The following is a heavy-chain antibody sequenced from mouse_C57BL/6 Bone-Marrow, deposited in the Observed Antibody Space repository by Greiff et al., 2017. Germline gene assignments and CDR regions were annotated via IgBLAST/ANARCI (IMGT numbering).Heavy chain of an antibody. J-gene: IGHJ3*01. CDR2: INPNNGGT. CDR3: AKPPFAY. V-gene: IGHV1-26*01. CDR1: GYTFTDYY. Sequence: EVQLQQSGPELVKPGASVKISCKASGYTFTDYYMNWVKQSHGKSLEWIGDINPNNGGTSYNQKFKGKATLTVDKSSSTAYMELRSLTSEDSAVXYCAKPPFAYWGQGTLVTVSA.